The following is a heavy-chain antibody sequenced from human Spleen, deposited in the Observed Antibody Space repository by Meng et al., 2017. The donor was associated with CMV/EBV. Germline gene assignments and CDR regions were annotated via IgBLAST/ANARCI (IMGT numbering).Heavy chain of an antibody. J-gene: IGHJ6*02. CDR2: IRYDGSNK. V-gene: IGHV3-30*02. D-gene: IGHD3-3*01. CDR3: AKEYRVTIFGVVNGYYYYGMDV. Sequence: GGSLRLSCAASGFTFSSYGMHWVRQAPGKGLEWVAFIRYDGSNKYYADSVKGRFTISRDNSKNTLYLQMNSLRAEDTAVYYCAKEYRVTIFGVVNGYYYYGMDVWGQGTTVTVSS. CDR1: GFTFSSYG.